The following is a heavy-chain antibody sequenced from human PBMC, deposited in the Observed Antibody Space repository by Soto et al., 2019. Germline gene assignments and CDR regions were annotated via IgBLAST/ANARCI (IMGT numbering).Heavy chain of an antibody. V-gene: IGHV4-31*03. CDR3: ARAEDTAMGTFDY. J-gene: IGHJ4*02. CDR2: IYYSGST. CDR1: GGSISSGGYY. D-gene: IGHD5-18*01. Sequence: SETLSLTCTVSGGSISSGGYYWSWIRQHPGKGLEWIGYIYYSGSTYYNPSLKSRVTISVDTSKNQFSLKLSSVTAADTAVYYCARAEDTAMGTFDYWGQGTLVTVSS.